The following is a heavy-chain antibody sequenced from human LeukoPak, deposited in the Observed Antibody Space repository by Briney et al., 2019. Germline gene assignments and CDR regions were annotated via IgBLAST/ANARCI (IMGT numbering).Heavy chain of an antibody. CDR2: ISGSGGST. CDR3: AKTEGSSWSYYYYMDV. V-gene: IGHV3-23*01. Sequence: GGSLRLSCATSGFTFNHYAMSWLRQAPGKGLEWVSSISGSGGSTNYADSVKGRFTISRDHSKSTLYLQLNSLRAEDTAVYYCAKTEGSSWSYYYYMDVWGKGATVTVSS. D-gene: IGHD6-13*01. CDR1: GFTFNHYA. J-gene: IGHJ6*03.